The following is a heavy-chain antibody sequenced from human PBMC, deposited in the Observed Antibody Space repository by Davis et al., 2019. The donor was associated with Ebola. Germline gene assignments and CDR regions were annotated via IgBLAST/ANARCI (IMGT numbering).Heavy chain of an antibody. D-gene: IGHD3-9*01. J-gene: IGHJ4*02. CDR1: GYTFTDYF. CDR2: INPNSGGT. Sequence: ASVKVSCKASGYTFTDYFMHWVRQAPGQGLEWMGWINPNSGGTNYAQRFQGRVTMTRDTSISTAYMELSRLRSDDTAVYYCSKGHILSGYTNDYWGQGTLVTVSS. CDR3: SKGHILSGYTNDY. V-gene: IGHV1-2*02.